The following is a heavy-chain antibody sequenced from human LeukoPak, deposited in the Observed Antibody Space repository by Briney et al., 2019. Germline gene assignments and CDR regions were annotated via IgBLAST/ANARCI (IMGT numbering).Heavy chain of an antibody. CDR1: GFTFSSYA. D-gene: IGHD3-10*01. CDR3: AKDRSGLLWFGELEDWFDP. V-gene: IGHV3-23*01. CDR2: ISGSGGST. J-gene: IGHJ5*02. Sequence: PGGSLRLSCAASGFTFSSYAMSWVRQAPGKGLEWVSAISGSGGSTYYADSVKGRFTISRGNSKNTLYLQMNSLRAEDTAVYYCAKDRSGLLWFGELEDWFDPWGQGTLVTVSS.